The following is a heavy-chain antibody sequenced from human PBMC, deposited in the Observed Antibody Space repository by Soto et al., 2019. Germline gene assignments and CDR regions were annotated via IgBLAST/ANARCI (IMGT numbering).Heavy chain of an antibody. V-gene: IGHV1-2*04. Sequence: VSVKVSCKASGYAFSGYYMHLVRQAPGQGLEWMGWINPNSGGTNYAQKFQGWVTMTRDTSISTAYMELSRLRSDDTAVYYCASSATVTTDAFDIWGQGTMVTVSS. CDR1: GYAFSGYY. J-gene: IGHJ3*02. CDR3: ASSATVTTDAFDI. CDR2: INPNSGGT. D-gene: IGHD4-17*01.